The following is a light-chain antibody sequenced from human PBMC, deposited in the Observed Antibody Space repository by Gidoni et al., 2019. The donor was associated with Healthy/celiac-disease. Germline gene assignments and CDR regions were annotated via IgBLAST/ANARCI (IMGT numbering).Light chain of an antibody. Sequence: EIVLTQSPGTLSLSPGERATLSCRASQSVSSSYLAWYQQKPGQAPRLLLYGASSRATGIPDRFSGSGSGTDLTLTISRLEPEDFAVYYCQQYGSSPRLTFGGGTKVEIK. CDR2: GAS. V-gene: IGKV3-20*01. CDR1: QSVSSSY. J-gene: IGKJ4*01. CDR3: QQYGSSPRLT.